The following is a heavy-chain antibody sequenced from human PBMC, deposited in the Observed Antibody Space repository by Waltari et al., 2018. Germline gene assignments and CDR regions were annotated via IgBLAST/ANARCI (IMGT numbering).Heavy chain of an antibody. V-gene: IGHV3-53*01. CDR1: GFTVRSNY. Sequence: EVQLVESGGGLIQPGGSLRLSCAASGFTVRSNYMSWVRQAPGTGLEWVSVIYSGGSTHYADSVKGRFTISSDNSKNTLYLQMNSLRAEDTAVYYCARDLDSSSGIFAYWGQGPLVTVSS. J-gene: IGHJ4*02. CDR2: IYSGGST. CDR3: ARDLDSSSGIFAY. D-gene: IGHD6-6*01.